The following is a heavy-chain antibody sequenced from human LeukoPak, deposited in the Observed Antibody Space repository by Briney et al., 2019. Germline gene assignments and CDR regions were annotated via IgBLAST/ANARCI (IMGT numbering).Heavy chain of an antibody. V-gene: IGHV3-23*01. CDR1: GFTFSSYG. Sequence: SGGSLRLSCAASGFTFSSYGMSWVRQAPGKGLVWVSSISGSGGSTYYADSVKGRFTISRDNSKNALYLQMNSLRAEDTAVYYCAKDGQYYYDSSGASDYWGQGTLVTVSS. CDR2: ISGSGGST. J-gene: IGHJ4*02. D-gene: IGHD3-22*01. CDR3: AKDGQYYYDSSGASDY.